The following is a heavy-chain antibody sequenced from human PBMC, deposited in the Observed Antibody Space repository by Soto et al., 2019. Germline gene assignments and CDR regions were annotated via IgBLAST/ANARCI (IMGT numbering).Heavy chain of an antibody. CDR1: GGSISSSDYY. Sequence: SETLSLTCTVSGGSISSSDYYWSWIRQPPGKGLEWIGYIYYSGSTNYNPSLKSRVTISVDTSKNQFSLKLSSVTAADTAVYYCARDPGSYYVGSNWFDPWGQGTLVTVSS. V-gene: IGHV4-61*08. CDR2: IYYSGST. J-gene: IGHJ5*02. D-gene: IGHD1-26*01. CDR3: ARDPGSYYVGSNWFDP.